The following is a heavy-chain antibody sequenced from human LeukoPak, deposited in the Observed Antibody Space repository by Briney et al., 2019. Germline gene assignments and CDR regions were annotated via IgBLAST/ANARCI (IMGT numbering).Heavy chain of an antibody. CDR2: FSGSCGST. D-gene: IGHD3-10*01. V-gene: IGHV3-23*01. CDR1: WCTFSSYA. CDR3: AKTVAVGSYYYGSGSYGAFDY. J-gene: IGHJ4*02. Sequence: PGGSLRLSCAASWCTFSSYAMTWGRQAPGKRLEWVSTFSGSCGSTYFAYSVKGGFTISRDTSKNTLYLQMNSLSAEDTAVYYCAKTVAVGSYYYGSGSYGAFDYWGQGTLVTVSS.